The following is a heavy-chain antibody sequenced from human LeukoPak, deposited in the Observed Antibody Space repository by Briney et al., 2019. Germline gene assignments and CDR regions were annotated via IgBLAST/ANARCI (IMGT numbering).Heavy chain of an antibody. V-gene: IGHV3-23*01. J-gene: IGHJ4*02. D-gene: IGHD6-13*01. CDR3: AKRPSSSPKPDYFDY. Sequence: GGSLRLSWAASGFTFSSYAMSWVRQAPGKGLEWVSAISGSGGSTYYADSVKGRFTISRDNSKNTLYLQMNSLRAEDTAVYYCAKRPSSSPKPDYFDYWGQGTLVTVSS. CDR1: GFTFSSYA. CDR2: ISGSGGST.